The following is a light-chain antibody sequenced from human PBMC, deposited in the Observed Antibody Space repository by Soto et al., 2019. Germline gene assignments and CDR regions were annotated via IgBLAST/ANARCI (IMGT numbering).Light chain of an antibody. J-gene: IGKJ1*01. CDR2: GAS. V-gene: IGKV3-20*01. CDR1: QSVSSSY. Sequence: EIVLTQSPGTLSLSPGERATLSCRASQSVSSSYLAWYQQKPGQAPRLLIYGASSRATGIPDRFSGSGSGTDFTLTISSLQPDDFATYYCQQYSSYSSGTFGQGTKVEVK. CDR3: QQYSSYSSGT.